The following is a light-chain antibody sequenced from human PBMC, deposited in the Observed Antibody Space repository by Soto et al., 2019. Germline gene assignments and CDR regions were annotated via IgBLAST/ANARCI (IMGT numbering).Light chain of an antibody. J-gene: IGKJ1*01. CDR1: QGIRND. CDR3: LQDYNYPRT. Sequence: AIQMTQSPSSLSASVGDRVTITCRASQGIRNDLGWYQQKPGKAPTLLIYAASSLQSGVPSRFSGSGSGADFTLTISSLQPEDFATYYCLQDYNYPRTFGQGTKVEIK. CDR2: AAS. V-gene: IGKV1-6*01.